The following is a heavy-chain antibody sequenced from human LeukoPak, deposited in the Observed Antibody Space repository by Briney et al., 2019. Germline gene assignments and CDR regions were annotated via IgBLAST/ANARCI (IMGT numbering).Heavy chain of an antibody. CDR2: ISYSSGSI. Sequence: GGSLRLSCAASGFTFDEYAMHWVRQAPGKGLEWVSGISYSSGSIGYVDSVKGRFTISRDNSKKTVYLQMNSLRAEDAAVYYCAKGGGTGYSSSWYSNWGQGTLVTVSS. D-gene: IGHD6-13*01. CDR3: AKGGGTGYSSSWYSN. V-gene: IGHV3-9*01. CDR1: GFTFDEYA. J-gene: IGHJ4*02.